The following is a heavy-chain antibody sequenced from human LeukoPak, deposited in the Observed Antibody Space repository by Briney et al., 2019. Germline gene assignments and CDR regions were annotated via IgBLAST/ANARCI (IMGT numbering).Heavy chain of an antibody. D-gene: IGHD1-14*01. CDR1: GFTFSSHW. CDR2: IREDGSEK. J-gene: IGHJ4*02. Sequence: GSLLLFCAASGFTFSSHWMTLVRQAPGKGLEWVANIREDGSEKYYVDSVKGRFTISRDNAKNSLYLQMSSLRVEDTAVYYCARARIHHRGQGTLVTVSS. CDR3: ARARIHH. V-gene: IGHV3-7*04.